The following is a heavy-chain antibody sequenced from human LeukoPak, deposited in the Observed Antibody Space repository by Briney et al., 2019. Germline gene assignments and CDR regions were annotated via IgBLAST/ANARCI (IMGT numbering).Heavy chain of an antibody. CDR2: IGGGSSHI. J-gene: IGHJ5*02. V-gene: IGHV3-21*06. D-gene: IGHD6-13*01. CDR3: TRAYPPLRTAAAGDL. CDR1: GFTFNSYT. Sequence: GGSLRLSCAASGFTFNSYTMNWVRQAPGKGLEWVSSIGGGSSHIYYADSIKGRFTISRDNAKNSVYLQMNSLRDEDTAVYYCTRAYPPLRTAAAGDLWGLGTLVSVSS.